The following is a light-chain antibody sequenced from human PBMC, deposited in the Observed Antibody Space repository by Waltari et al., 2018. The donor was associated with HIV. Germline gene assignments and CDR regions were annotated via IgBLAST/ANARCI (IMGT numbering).Light chain of an antibody. CDR3: HVWESSSDEYV. CDR1: TVESKS. CDR2: DDS. V-gene: IGLV3-21*02. Sequence: SYVLTQPASVSVAPGQTANVTCEGDTVESKSVHWYQQKAGKAPALVLYDDSARPSGIPERFSGSNFGDTATLTITRVEAGDEADYYCHVWESSSDEYVFGTGTWVTV. J-gene: IGLJ1*01.